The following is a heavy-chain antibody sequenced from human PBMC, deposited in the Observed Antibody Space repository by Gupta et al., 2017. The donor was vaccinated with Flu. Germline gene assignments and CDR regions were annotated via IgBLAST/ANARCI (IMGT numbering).Heavy chain of an antibody. CDR2: AYDRSKWYY. Sequence: VSGNTAWHWIRQSPSRGLEWLGRAYDRSKWYYNYAVSVKSRVTINPDTSMNQFSLQLNSVTPEDTAIFYCARENSGGRLDYWGQGTLVTVSS. V-gene: IGHV6-1*01. D-gene: IGHD6-13*01. CDR3: ARENSGGRLDY. CDR1: VSGNTA. J-gene: IGHJ4*02.